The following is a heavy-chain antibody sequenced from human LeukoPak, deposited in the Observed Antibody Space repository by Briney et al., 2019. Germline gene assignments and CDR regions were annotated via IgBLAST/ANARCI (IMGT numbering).Heavy chain of an antibody. CDR1: GFSLSTSAMR. D-gene: IGHD1-26*01. J-gene: IGHJ4*02. CDR3: ARISPEAYSGSYPFDY. Sequence: SGPTLVNPTQTLTLTCTFSGFSLSTSAMRVSWIRQSPGKALVWLARIDWDDDKFYSPSLKTRLTISKDTSKNQVVLTMTNMDPVDTATYYCARISPEAYSGSYPFDYWGQGTLVTVSS. V-gene: IGHV2-70*04. CDR2: IDWDDDK.